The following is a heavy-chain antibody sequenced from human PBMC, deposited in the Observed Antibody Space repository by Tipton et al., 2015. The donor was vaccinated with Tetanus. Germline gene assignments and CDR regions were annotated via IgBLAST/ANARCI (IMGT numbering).Heavy chain of an antibody. CDR1: GFTFSSYS. D-gene: IGHD6-19*01. CDR3: ASAQVVAGLVLFGRDV. J-gene: IGHJ6*02. Sequence: VQLVQSGGGLVQPGGSLRLSCAASGFTFSSYSMNWVRQAPGKGLEWVSYISSSSSTIYYADSVKGRFTISRDNAKNSLYLQMNSLRDEDTAVYYCASAQVVAGLVLFGRDVWGQGTTVTVSS. CDR2: ISSSSSTI. V-gene: IGHV3-48*02.